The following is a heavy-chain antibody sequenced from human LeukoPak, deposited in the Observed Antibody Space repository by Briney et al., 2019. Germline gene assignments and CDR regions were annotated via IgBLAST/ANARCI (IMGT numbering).Heavy chain of an antibody. J-gene: IGHJ4*02. D-gene: IGHD3-3*01. CDR3: ARGKGYDFWSGPSQTFDY. Sequence: SETLSLTCTVSGGSISSYYWSWIRQHPGKGLEWIGYIYYSGSTYYNPSLKSRVTISVDTSKNQFSLKLSSVTAADTAVYYCARGKGYDFWSGPSQTFDYWGQGTLVTVSS. CDR2: IYYSGST. CDR1: GGSISSYY. V-gene: IGHV4-59*06.